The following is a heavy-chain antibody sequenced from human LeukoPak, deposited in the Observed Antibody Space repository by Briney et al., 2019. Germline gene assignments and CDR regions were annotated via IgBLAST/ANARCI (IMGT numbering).Heavy chain of an antibody. V-gene: IGHV3-7*01. CDR3: ARDPEGGACDY. Sequence: GSLRLSCATSGFSFSGSWMSWLRQAPGKGLEWVANIKEDGSLIYYVDSVKGRFTISRDNAKNSVYLQMNSLRVEDTAVYYCARDPEGGACDYWGQGTLVTVSS. J-gene: IGHJ4*02. CDR2: IKEDGSLI. CDR1: GFSFSGSW. D-gene: IGHD1-26*01.